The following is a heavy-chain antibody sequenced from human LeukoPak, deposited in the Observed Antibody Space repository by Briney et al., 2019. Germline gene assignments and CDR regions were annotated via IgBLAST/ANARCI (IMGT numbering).Heavy chain of an antibody. V-gene: IGHV4-59*11. CDR3: ARDSRMAGGSGSYYYYYYMDV. CDR1: GGSISSHY. D-gene: IGHD3-10*01. J-gene: IGHJ6*03. CDR2: IYYSGST. Sequence: SETLFLTCTVSGGSISSHYWSWIRQPPGKGLEWIGYIYYSGSTNYNPSLKSRVTISVDTSKNQFSLKLSSVTAADTAVYYCARDSRMAGGSGSYYYYYYMDVWGKGTTVTVSS.